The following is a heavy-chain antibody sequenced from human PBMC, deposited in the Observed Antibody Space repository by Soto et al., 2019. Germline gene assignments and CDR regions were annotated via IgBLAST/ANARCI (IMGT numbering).Heavy chain of an antibody. J-gene: IGHJ4*02. D-gene: IGHD3-10*01. CDR2: IYHSGST. CDR1: GGSISSGGYS. Sequence: QLQLQESGSGLVKPSQTLSLTCAVSGGSISSGGYSWSWIRQPPGKGLECIGYIYHSGSTYYNPSLKSRVTLSVDRSKNQFSLKLSSVTAADTAVYYCARSYYGSGKELGYWGQGTLVTVSS. CDR3: ARSYYGSGKELGY. V-gene: IGHV4-30-2*01.